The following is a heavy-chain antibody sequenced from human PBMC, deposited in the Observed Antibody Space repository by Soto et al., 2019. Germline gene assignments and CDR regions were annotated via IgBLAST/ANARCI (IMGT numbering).Heavy chain of an antibody. CDR1: GFTFSSYG. V-gene: IGHV3-30*03. J-gene: IGHJ6*02. CDR2: ISYDGSSK. Sequence: VQLVESGGGVVQPGRSLRLSCAASGFTFSSYGMNWVRQAPGKGLEWVAVISYDGSSKYYADSVKGRLTISRDNSKKXLDRQMNSLRAEDTAVYYCATDVIVGLGYRHGDSYYYGMDVWGQGTTVTVSS. D-gene: IGHD5-18*01. CDR3: ATDVIVGLGYRHGDSYYYGMDV.